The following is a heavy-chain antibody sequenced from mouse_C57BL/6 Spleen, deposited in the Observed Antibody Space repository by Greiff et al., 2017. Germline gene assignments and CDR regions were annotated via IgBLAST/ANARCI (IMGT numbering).Heavy chain of an antibody. D-gene: IGHD1-2*01. V-gene: IGHV1-55*01. J-gene: IGHJ4*01. CDR3: ASVSTAYYYAMDY. CDR2: IFPGSGST. Sequence: VQLQQPGAELVKPGASVKMSCKASGYTFTSYWITWVKQRPGQGLEWIGDIFPGSGSTNYNEKFKRQATLTVDTSSSTAYMQLSGLASADSEVYDCASVSTAYYYAMDYWGQGTSVTVSS. CDR1: GYTFTSYW.